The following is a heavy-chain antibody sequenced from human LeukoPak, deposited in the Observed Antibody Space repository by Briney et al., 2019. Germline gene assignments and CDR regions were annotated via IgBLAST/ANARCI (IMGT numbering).Heavy chain of an antibody. CDR3: ARDLHGVGSRWFDP. Sequence: SVKVSCKTSGGTFSSYAISWVRQAPGQGLEWMGGIIPIFGTANYAQKFQGRVTITADESTSTAYMELSSLRSEDTAVYYCARDLHGVGSRWFDPWGQGTLVTVSS. D-gene: IGHD3-10*01. CDR1: GGTFSSYA. J-gene: IGHJ5*02. CDR2: IIPIFGTA. V-gene: IGHV1-69*01.